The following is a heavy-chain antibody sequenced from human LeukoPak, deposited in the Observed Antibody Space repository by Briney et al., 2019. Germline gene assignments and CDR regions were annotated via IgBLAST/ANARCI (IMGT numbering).Heavy chain of an antibody. CDR1: GGSISSYY. CDR2: IYHSVTT. V-gene: IGHV4-38-2*02. CDR3: ARGQARLSWFDP. Sequence: SETLSLTCTVSGGSISSYYWGWIRQPPGKGLEWIGSIYHSVTTYYNPSLKSRVTISVDTSKNQFSLKLRSVTAADTAVYYCARGQARLSWFDPWGQGTLVTVSS. D-gene: IGHD6-19*01. J-gene: IGHJ5*02.